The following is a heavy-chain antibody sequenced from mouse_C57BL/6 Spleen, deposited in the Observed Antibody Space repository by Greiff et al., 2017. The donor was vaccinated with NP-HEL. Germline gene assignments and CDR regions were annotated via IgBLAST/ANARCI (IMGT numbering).Heavy chain of an antibody. V-gene: IGHV5-4*01. J-gene: IGHJ4*01. D-gene: IGHD2-3*01. CDR3: AREGWLDAMDY. CDR2: ISDGGSYT. Sequence: DVKLVESGGGLVKPGGSLKLSCAASGFTFSSYAMSWVRQTPEKRLEWVATISDGGSYTYYPDNVKGRFTISRDNAKNNLYLQMSHLKSEDTAMYYCAREGWLDAMDYWGQGTSVTVSS. CDR1: GFTFSSYA.